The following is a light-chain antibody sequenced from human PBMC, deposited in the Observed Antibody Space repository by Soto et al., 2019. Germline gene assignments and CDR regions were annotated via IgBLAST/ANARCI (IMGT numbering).Light chain of an antibody. CDR3: QTWGTGIRV. V-gene: IGLV4-69*01. CDR2: VNSDGSH. J-gene: IGLJ3*02. CDR1: SGHTLYA. Sequence: QLVLTQSPTASASLGASVNLTCTLSSGHTLYAIAWHQQQPEKGPRHLMKVNSDGSHTKGDGIPDRFSGSSSGAERYLTISSLQSEDEADYYCQTWGTGIRVFGGGTKLTVL.